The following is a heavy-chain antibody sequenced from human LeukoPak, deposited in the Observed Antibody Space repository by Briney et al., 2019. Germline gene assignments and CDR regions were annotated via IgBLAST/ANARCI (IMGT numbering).Heavy chain of an antibody. CDR1: GGSISGGGSS. D-gene: IGHD3-10*01. Sequence: PSETLSLTCTVSGGSISGGGSSWNWIRQPPGKGLEWIGYVYHSGSTYYNPSLESRVTISVDRSKNQFSLTLTSVTAADTAMYYCAREESVSMVRGVPNWIDSWGQGIMVIVSS. J-gene: IGHJ5*01. V-gene: IGHV4-30-2*01. CDR3: AREESVSMVRGVPNWIDS. CDR2: VYHSGST.